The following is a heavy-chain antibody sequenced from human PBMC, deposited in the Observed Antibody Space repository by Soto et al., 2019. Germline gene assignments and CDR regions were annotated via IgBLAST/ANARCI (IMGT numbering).Heavy chain of an antibody. V-gene: IGHV3-33*01. D-gene: IGHD5-12*01. Sequence: GGSLRLSCAASGFTFSSYGMHWVRQAPGKGLEWVAVIWYDGSNKYYADSVKGRFTISRDNSKNTLYLQMNSLRAEDTAVYYCARDRYSGYDSGSIVDYWGQGTLVTVSS. CDR2: IWYDGSNK. CDR1: GFTFSSYG. CDR3: ARDRYSGYDSGSIVDY. J-gene: IGHJ4*02.